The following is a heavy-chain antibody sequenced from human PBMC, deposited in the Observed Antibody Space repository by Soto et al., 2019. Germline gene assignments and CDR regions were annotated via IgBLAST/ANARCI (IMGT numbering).Heavy chain of an antibody. CDR3: ARVAIFGVDHYGMDV. V-gene: IGHV2-70*11. Sequence: SGPTLVNPTQTLTLTCTFSGFSLSTSGMCVSWIRQPPGKALEWLARIDWDDDKYYSTSLKTRLTISKDTSKNQVVLTMTNMDPVDTATYYCARVAIFGVDHYGMDVWGQGTTVTVAS. J-gene: IGHJ6*02. D-gene: IGHD3-3*01. CDR2: IDWDDDK. CDR1: GFSLSTSGMC.